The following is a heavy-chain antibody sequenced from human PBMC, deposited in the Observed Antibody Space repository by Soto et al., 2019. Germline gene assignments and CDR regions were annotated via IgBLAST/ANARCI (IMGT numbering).Heavy chain of an antibody. D-gene: IGHD3-10*01. CDR1: GYTFTSYG. V-gene: IGHV1-18*01. Sequence: QVQLVQSGAEVKKPGASVKVSCKASGYTFTSYGISWVRQAPGQGLEWMGWISAYNGKTNYAQKLQGRVTMTTDTSTSTAYMELRSLRSDDTAVYYCARVPEVCVPGKCYYYGMDVWGQGTTVTVSS. CDR3: ARVPEVCVPGKCYYYGMDV. CDR2: ISAYNGKT. J-gene: IGHJ6*02.